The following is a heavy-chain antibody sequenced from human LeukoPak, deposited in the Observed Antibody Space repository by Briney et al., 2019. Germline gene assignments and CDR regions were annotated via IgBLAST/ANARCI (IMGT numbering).Heavy chain of an antibody. CDR2: INSDGSWT. J-gene: IGHJ4*02. CDR1: GNYW. Sequence: GGSLRLSCAASGNYWMHWVRQAPGKGLVWVSHINSDGSWTSYADSVKGRFTISKDNAKNTVYLQMNNLRAEDTAVYHCVSFYETYWGRGTLVTVSS. CDR3: VSFYETY. D-gene: IGHD2/OR15-2a*01. V-gene: IGHV3-74*01.